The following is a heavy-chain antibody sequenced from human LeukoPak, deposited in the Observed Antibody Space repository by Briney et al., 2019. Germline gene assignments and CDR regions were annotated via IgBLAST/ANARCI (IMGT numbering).Heavy chain of an antibody. CDR1: GGSFSGYY. Sequence: SETLSLTCAVYGGSFSGYYWSWLRQPPGKGLEWIGEINHSGSTNYNPSLKSRVTISVDTSKNQFSLKLSSVTAADTAVYYCARDYYDSSGHLAHDAFDIWGQGPMVTVSS. CDR2: INHSGST. J-gene: IGHJ3*02. D-gene: IGHD3-22*01. CDR3: ARDYYDSSGHLAHDAFDI. V-gene: IGHV4-34*01.